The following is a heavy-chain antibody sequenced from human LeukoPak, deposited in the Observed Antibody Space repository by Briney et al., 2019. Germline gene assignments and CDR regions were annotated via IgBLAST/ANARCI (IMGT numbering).Heavy chain of an antibody. J-gene: IGHJ3*02. Sequence: SETLSLTCAVYGGSFSGYYWSWIRQPPGKGLEWIGEINHSGSTNYNPSLKSRVTISVDTSKNQFSLKLSSVTAADTAVYYCVRGGQGDGYSADEAFDIWGQGTMATVSS. CDR1: GGSFSGYY. V-gene: IGHV4-34*01. D-gene: IGHD5-18*01. CDR3: VRGGQGDGYSADEAFDI. CDR2: INHSGST.